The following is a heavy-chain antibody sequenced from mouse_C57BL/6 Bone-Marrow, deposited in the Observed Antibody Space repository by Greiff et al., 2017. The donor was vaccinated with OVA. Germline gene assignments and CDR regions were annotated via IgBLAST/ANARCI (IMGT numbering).Heavy chain of an antibody. CDR3: TTGLFDY. Sequence: VQLQQSGAELVRPGASVKLSCTVSGFNIKDDYMHWVKQRPEQGLEWIGWIDPENGDTEYASKFQGKATITADTSSNTAYLQLSSLTSEDTAVYYCTTGLFDYWGQGTTLTVSS. CDR2: IDPENGDT. J-gene: IGHJ2*01. V-gene: IGHV14-4*01. D-gene: IGHD3-1*01. CDR1: GFNIKDDY.